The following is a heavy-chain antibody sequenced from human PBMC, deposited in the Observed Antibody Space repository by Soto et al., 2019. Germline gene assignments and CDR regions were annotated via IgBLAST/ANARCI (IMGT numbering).Heavy chain of an antibody. CDR3: ARQSGYGSVAGPDENWFDP. CDR1: GGSTSSSSYY. D-gene: IGHD3-10*01. V-gene: IGHV4-39*01. CDR2: IYYSGTT. J-gene: IGHJ5*02. Sequence: SETLSLTCTVSGGSTSSSSYYWGWIRQPPGKGLEWIGSIYYSGTTYYSPSLKSRVTISVDTSKNQFSLRLNSVTAADTAVYYCARQSGYGSVAGPDENWFDPWGQGTLVTVSS.